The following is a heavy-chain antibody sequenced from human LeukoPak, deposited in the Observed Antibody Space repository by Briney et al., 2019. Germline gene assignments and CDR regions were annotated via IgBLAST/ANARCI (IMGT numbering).Heavy chain of an antibody. CDR3: ARGYFFDY. CDR2: MNPNSGNT. Sequence: ASVKVSCKASGYTFTSYDINWVRQATGQGLEWMGWMNPNSGNTGYAQKLQGRVTMTTDTSTSTAYMELRSLRSDDTAVYYCARGYFFDYWGQGTLVTVSS. V-gene: IGHV1-8*01. CDR1: GYTFTSYD. J-gene: IGHJ4*02.